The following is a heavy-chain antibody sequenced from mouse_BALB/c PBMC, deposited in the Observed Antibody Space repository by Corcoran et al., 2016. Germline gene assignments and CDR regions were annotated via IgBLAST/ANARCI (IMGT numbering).Heavy chain of an antibody. CDR2: IDPANGNT. V-gene: IGHV14-3*02. CDR3: ANWDWYFDV. J-gene: IGHJ1*01. D-gene: IGHD4-1*01. Sequence: EVQQHQSGAELVKPGASVKLSCTASGFNIKDTYMHWVKQRPEKGLEWIGRIDPANGNTKYDPKFQGKATITSDTSSNTAYLQLSSLTSEDTAVYYCANWDWYFDVWGAGTTVTVSS. CDR1: GFNIKDTY.